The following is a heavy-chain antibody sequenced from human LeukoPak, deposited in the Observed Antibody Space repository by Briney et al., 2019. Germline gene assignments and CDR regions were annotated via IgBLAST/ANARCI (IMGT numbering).Heavy chain of an antibody. CDR3: ARVDFYYFDY. CDR2: ISAYNGNT. V-gene: IGHV1-18*01. CDR1: GGTFSSYA. Sequence: ASVKVSCKASGGTFSSYAISWVRQAPGQGLEWMGWISAYNGNTNYAQKLQGRVTMTTDTSTSTAYMELRSLRSDDTAVYCCARVDFYYFDYWGQGTLVTVSS. J-gene: IGHJ4*02. D-gene: IGHD2/OR15-2a*01.